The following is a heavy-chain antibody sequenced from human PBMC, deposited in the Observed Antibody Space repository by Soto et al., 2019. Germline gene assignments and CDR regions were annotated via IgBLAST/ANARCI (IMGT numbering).Heavy chain of an antibody. Sequence: PSQTLSLTCAISGDSVSSNSAAWNWIRQSPSRGLEWLGRTYYRSKWYNDYAVSVKSRITINPDTSKNQFSLQLNSVTPEDTAVYYCASGTYSSRTNWFDPWGQGTLVTVSS. D-gene: IGHD6-13*01. CDR1: GDSVSSNSAA. CDR3: ASGTYSSRTNWFDP. V-gene: IGHV6-1*01. CDR2: TYYRSKWYN. J-gene: IGHJ5*02.